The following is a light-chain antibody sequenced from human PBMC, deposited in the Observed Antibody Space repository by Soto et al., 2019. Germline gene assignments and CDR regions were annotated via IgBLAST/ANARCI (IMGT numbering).Light chain of an antibody. Sequence: IQMTQSPSTLSASVGDRVTITCRASQSISVWLAWYQQKPGKAPQLLISQDSNLESGFPSRFSGTGSGTEFTLAISSLQPDDFATYYCQQYSSYSPYTVGQGTKLEI. CDR3: QQYSSYSPYT. CDR2: QDS. V-gene: IGKV1-5*03. CDR1: QSISVW. J-gene: IGKJ2*01.